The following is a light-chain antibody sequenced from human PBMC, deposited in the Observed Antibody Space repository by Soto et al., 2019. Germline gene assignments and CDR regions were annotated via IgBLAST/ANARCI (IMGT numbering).Light chain of an antibody. V-gene: IGKV1-12*01. J-gene: IGKJ2*01. CDR3: QQSYKIPPT. CDR2: AAS. Sequence: DIQMTQSPSSVSASVGDRVSITCRASQGISNWLAWYQQKPGRAPKLLIYAASSLQSGVSSRFSSSGSGTDFTLTINSLQPEDFASYYCQQSYKIPPTFGQGTKVEIK. CDR1: QGISNW.